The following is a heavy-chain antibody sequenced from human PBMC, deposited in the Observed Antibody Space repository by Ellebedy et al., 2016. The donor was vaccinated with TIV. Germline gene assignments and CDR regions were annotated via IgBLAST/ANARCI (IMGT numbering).Heavy chain of an antibody. CDR3: VKEERLQYNWFDP. CDR1: GFTFSDYS. V-gene: IGHV3-64D*06. J-gene: IGHJ5*02. Sequence: GGSLRLXCSASGFTFSDYSMLWVRQAPGKGLEYVSAIRSSGGTTYYADSVKGRFTISRDNSKNTLYLQMSSLRAEDTAVYYCVKEERLQYNWFDPWGQGTLVTVSS. CDR2: IRSSGGTT. D-gene: IGHD1-26*01.